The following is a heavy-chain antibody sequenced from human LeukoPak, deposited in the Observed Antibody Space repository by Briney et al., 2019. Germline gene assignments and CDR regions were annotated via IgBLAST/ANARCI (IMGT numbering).Heavy chain of an antibody. CDR1: GDSVSSNSAA. J-gene: IGHJ4*02. V-gene: IGHV6-1*01. CDR3: ARETSFRYYDIWSGWDY. CDR2: TFYRSKWYN. Sequence: SQTLSLTCAISGDSVSSNSAAWNWTRQSPSRGLEWLGRTFYRSKWYNDYAVSVKSRITNNPDTSKNQVSLQLNSVTPEDTAVYYCARETSFRYYDIWSGWDYWGQGTLVTVSS. D-gene: IGHD3-3*01.